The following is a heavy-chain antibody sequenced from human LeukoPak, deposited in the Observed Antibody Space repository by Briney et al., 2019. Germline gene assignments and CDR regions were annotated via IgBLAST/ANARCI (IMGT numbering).Heavy chain of an antibody. D-gene: IGHD2/OR15-2a*01. Sequence: GGSLRLSCAASGFTFSGHWMHWVRQAPGKGLVWVSRINSDGSWTSYADSVKGRFTISKDNAKNTVYLQMNSLRAEDTAVYYCVSFYETYWGRGTLVTVSS. CDR2: INSDGSWT. J-gene: IGHJ4*02. CDR1: GFTFSGHW. V-gene: IGHV3-74*01. CDR3: VSFYETY.